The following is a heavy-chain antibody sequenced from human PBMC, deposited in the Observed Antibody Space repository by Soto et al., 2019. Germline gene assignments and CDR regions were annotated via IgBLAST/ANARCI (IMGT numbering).Heavy chain of an antibody. CDR2: IYYSGST. CDR1: GGSISSGDYY. D-gene: IGHD1-1*01. V-gene: IGHV4-30-4*01. J-gene: IGHJ5*02. Sequence: SETLSLTCTVSGGSISSGDYYWSWIRQPPGKGLEWIGYIYYSGSTYYNPSLKSRVTISVDTSKNQFSLKLSSVTAADTAVYYCARVPTRWVWFDPWGQGTLVTVSS. CDR3: ARVPTRWVWFDP.